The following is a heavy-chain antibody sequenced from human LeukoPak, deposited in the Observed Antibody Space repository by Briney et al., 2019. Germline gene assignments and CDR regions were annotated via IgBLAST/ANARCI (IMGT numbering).Heavy chain of an antibody. J-gene: IGHJ4*02. CDR2: ISYDGSNK. CDR3: ARVGSGSYFDY. V-gene: IGHV3-30-3*01. Sequence: QPGRSLRLSCAASGFTFSSYAMHWVRQAPGKGLEWVAVISYDGSNKYYADSVKGRFTISRDNSKNTLYLQMNSLRAEDTAVYYCARVGSGSYFDYWGQGTLVTVSS. D-gene: IGHD1-26*01. CDR1: GFTFSSYA.